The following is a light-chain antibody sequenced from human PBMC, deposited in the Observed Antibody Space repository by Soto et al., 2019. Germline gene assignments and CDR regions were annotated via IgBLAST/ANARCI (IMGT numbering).Light chain of an antibody. CDR2: EVS. V-gene: IGLV2-23*02. CDR1: SSDVGNYNL. J-gene: IGLJ1*01. Sequence: QSALTQPASVSGSPGQSITISCTGTSSDVGNYNLVTWYQQHPGKAPQLMIYEVSKRPSGVSDRFSGSKSGNTASLTISGLQADDEADYYCCSYAGSGTYVFGTGTKSPS. CDR3: CSYAGSGTYV.